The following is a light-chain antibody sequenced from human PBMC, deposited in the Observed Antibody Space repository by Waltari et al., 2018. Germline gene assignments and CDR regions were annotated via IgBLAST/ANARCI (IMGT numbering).Light chain of an antibody. CDR2: AAS. V-gene: IGKV1-9*01. CDR1: QGISSY. CDR3: QQLNSYPIT. J-gene: IGKJ5*01. Sequence: DIQLTQSPSFLSASVGDRVTITCRASQGISSYLAWYQQKPGKAPNPLIYAASTLQSGVPSRFSGSGSGTEFTLTISSLQPEDFATYYCQQLNSYPITFGQGTRLEIK.